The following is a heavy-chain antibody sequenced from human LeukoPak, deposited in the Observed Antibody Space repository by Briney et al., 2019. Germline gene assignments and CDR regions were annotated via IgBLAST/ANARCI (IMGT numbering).Heavy chain of an antibody. J-gene: IGHJ3*02. Sequence: ASVKVSCKASGYTFTSYGISWVRQAPGQGLEWMGWSSVYNDNTNYAQNFQGRVTMTTDTSTSTAYMEVRSLRSDDTAVYYCARLRCNSGSCSRGWGDAFDIWGQGTLVTVSS. CDR1: GYTFTSYG. D-gene: IGHD2-15*01. V-gene: IGHV1-18*01. CDR2: SSVYNDNT. CDR3: ARLRCNSGSCSRGWGDAFDI.